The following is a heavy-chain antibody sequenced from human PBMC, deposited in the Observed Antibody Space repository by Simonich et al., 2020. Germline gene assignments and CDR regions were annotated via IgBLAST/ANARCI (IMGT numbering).Heavy chain of an antibody. CDR2: INHSGTT. Sequence: QVQLQQWGAGLLKPSETLSLTCAVYGGSFSGYYWSWIRQPPGKGLGWIGEINHSGTTNSNPSLRSRVTISVDTSKNQFSLKLSSVTAADTAVYYCARLSSRSDAFDIWGQGTMVTVSS. V-gene: IGHV4-34*01. J-gene: IGHJ3*02. CDR3: ARLSSRSDAFDI. CDR1: GGSFSGYY.